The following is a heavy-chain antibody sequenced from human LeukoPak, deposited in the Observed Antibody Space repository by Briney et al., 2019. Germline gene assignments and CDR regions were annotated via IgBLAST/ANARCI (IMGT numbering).Heavy chain of an antibody. Sequence: ASVKVSCKASGYTFTGYYMHWVRQAPGQGLERMGWINPNSGGTNYAQKFQGRVTMTRDTSISTAYMELSRLRSDDTAVYYCARATRTVEMAPGDYWGQGTPVTVSS. D-gene: IGHD5-24*01. J-gene: IGHJ4*02. V-gene: IGHV1-2*02. CDR1: GYTFTGYY. CDR3: ARATRTVEMAPGDY. CDR2: INPNSGGT.